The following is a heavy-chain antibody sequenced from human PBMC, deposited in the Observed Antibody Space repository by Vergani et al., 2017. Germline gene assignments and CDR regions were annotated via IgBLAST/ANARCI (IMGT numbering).Heavy chain of an antibody. CDR3: AKENPGYSSSWLYYYYYYMDV. V-gene: IGHV3-30*02. Sequence: QVQLVESGGGVVQPGGSLRLSCAASGFTFSSYGMHWVRQAPGKGLEWVAFIRYDGSNKYYGDSVKGRFTISRDNSKNTLYLQMNSLRAEDTAVYYCAKENPGYSSSWLYYYYYYMDVWGKGTTVTVSS. CDR2: IRYDGSNK. D-gene: IGHD6-13*01. J-gene: IGHJ6*03. CDR1: GFTFSSYG.